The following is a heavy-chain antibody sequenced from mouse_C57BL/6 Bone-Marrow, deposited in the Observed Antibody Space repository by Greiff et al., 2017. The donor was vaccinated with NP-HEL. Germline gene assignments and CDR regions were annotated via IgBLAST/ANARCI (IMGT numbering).Heavy chain of an antibody. V-gene: IGHV2-5*01. CDR3: AKSYYDPDWYFDV. CDR2: IWRGGST. D-gene: IGHD2-4*01. Sequence: VQLQQSGPGLVQPSQSLSITCTVSGFSLTSYGVHWVRQSQGKGLEWLGVIWRGGSTDYNAAFMSRLSITKYNSKSQVFFKMNSLQADDTAIYYWAKSYYDPDWYFDVWGTGTTVTVSS. J-gene: IGHJ1*03. CDR1: GFSLTSYG.